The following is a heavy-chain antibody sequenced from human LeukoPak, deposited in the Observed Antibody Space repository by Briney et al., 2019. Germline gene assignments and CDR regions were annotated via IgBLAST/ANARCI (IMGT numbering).Heavy chain of an antibody. CDR2: ITSRNNYM. CDR1: GFNFSSYT. D-gene: IGHD5-12*01. V-gene: IGHV3-21*01. J-gene: IGHJ4*02. Sequence: GSLRLSCAASGFNFSSYTMTWVRQAPGKGLEWVSSITSRNNYMYYADSVRGRFTISRDNAKNSLYLHINSLRAEDTAVYFCARDPIVAVPYYFDYWGQGTLVTVSS. CDR3: ARDPIVAVPYYFDY.